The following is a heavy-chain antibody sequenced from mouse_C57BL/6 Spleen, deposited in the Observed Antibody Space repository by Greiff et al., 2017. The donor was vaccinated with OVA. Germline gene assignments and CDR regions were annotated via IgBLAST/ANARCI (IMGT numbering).Heavy chain of an antibody. CDR2: IDPSDSYT. D-gene: IGHD1-1*01. J-gene: IGHJ4*01. V-gene: IGHV1-50*01. CDR3: AIGDYYGSSYSNYAMDY. CDR1: GYTFTSYW. Sequence: QVQLQQPGAELVKPGASVKLSCKASGYTFTSYWMQWVKQRPGQGLEWIGEIDPSDSYTNYNQKFKGKATLTVDTSYSTAYMQLSSLTSEYSAFYYCAIGDYYGSSYSNYAMDYWGQGTSVTVSS.